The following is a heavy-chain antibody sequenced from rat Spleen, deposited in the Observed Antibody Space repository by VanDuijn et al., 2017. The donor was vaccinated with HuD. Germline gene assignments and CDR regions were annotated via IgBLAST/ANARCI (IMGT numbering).Heavy chain of an antibody. CDR2: ITNSGGST. CDR1: GFTFSNYG. D-gene: IGHD1-1*01. CDR3: TTGDYSAPFYY. Sequence: EVELVESGGGLVQPGRSLKLSCAASGFTFSNYGMAWVRQAPTKGLEWVASITNSGGSTYYRDSVKGRFTISRDNAKSTIYLQMDSLRSEETANYYCTTGDYSAPFYYWGQGVMVTVSS. V-gene: IGHV5-27*01. J-gene: IGHJ2*01.